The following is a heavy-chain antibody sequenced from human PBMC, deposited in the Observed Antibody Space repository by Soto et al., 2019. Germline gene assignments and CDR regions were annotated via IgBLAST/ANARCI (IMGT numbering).Heavy chain of an antibody. V-gene: IGHV4-30-2*01. CDR1: GGYISSGGYS. D-gene: IGHD2-2*01. Sequence: SETLSLTCAVSGGYISSGGYSWSWIRQPPGKGLEWVGYIYHSGSTYYNPSLKSRVTISVDRSKNQFSLKLSSVTAADTAVYYCARASGYCSSTSCDGALYYYYGMDVWGQGTTVTVS. CDR2: IYHSGST. J-gene: IGHJ6*02. CDR3: ARASGYCSSTSCDGALYYYYGMDV.